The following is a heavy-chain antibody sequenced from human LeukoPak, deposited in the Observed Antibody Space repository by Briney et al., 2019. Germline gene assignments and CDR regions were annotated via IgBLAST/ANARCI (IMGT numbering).Heavy chain of an antibody. D-gene: IGHD4-17*01. CDR3: ARMRRGDHGLSGAFDI. CDR1: GYTLTDYY. J-gene: IGHJ3*02. CDR2: ISPNSGGT. V-gene: IGHV1-2*02. Sequence: ASVKVSCKASGYTLTDYYMHWVRQAPGQGLEWMGWISPNSGGTNYAQNFQGRVTMTRDTSVSTAYMELSSLRSDDTAVYYCARMRRGDHGLSGAFDIWGQGTMVTVSS.